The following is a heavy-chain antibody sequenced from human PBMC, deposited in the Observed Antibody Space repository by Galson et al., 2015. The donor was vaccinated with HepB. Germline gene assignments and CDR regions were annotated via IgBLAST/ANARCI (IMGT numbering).Heavy chain of an antibody. CDR3: AKSIHLGRGFDS. V-gene: IGHV6-1*01. J-gene: IGHJ4*02. CDR1: GDSVSSNSVG. D-gene: IGHD7-27*01. Sequence: CAISGDSVSSNSVGWNWIRQSPSRGLEWLGRTHYRSKWSNDYSESVKSRITINPDTSKNQFSLQLKYVTPGDTAVYYCAKSIHLGRGFDSWGQGTLVTVSS. CDR2: THYRSKWSN.